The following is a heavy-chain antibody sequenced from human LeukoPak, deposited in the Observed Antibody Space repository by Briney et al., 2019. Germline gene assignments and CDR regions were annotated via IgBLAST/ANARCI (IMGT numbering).Heavy chain of an antibody. CDR1: GSTFDDCT. CDR2: ISWDGGST. V-gene: IGHV3-43*01. Sequence: GGSLRLSCAASGSTFDDCTMHWVRQAPGKGLEWVSLISWDGGSTYYVDSVKGRFTISRDNSKNSLYLQMYSLRTEDTALYYCAKDITVGNYYYYMDVWGKGTTVTVSS. D-gene: IGHD7-27*01. J-gene: IGHJ6*03. CDR3: AKDITVGNYYYYMDV.